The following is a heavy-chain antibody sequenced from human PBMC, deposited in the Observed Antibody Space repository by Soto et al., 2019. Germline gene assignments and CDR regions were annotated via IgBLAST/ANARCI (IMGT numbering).Heavy chain of an antibody. D-gene: IGHD7-27*01. J-gene: IGHJ4*02. CDR3: TRANWYSEY. V-gene: IGHV4-59*11. Sequence: QLQLQESGPGLVKPSETLSLTCTVSGGSISNHYWSWIRQPPGKGLEWIGYIYYNGNTNYNPSLKSRVTMSVDTSKNQSSLKLSSVTAAHTAVYYCTRANWYSEYWGQGTLVTVSS. CDR2: IYYNGNT. CDR1: GGSISNHY.